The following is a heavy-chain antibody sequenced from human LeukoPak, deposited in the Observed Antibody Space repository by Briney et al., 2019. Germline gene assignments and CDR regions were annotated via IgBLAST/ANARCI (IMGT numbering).Heavy chain of an antibody. J-gene: IGHJ3*02. Sequence: SQTLSLTCTVSGGSISSGDYYWSWIRQPPGKGLEWIGYIYYSGSTYYNPSLKSRVTISVDTSKNQLSLKLSSVTAADTAVYYCASLLGYCSSTSCYYGAFDIWGQGTMVTVSS. D-gene: IGHD2-2*01. CDR1: GGSISSGDYY. CDR2: IYYSGST. V-gene: IGHV4-30-4*01. CDR3: ASLLGYCSSTSCYYGAFDI.